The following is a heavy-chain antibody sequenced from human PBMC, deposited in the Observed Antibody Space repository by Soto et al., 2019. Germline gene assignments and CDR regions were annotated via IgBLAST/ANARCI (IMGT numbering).Heavy chain of an antibody. CDR3: ARSITRTVVENPGSYGTDV. J-gene: IGHJ6*02. CDR1: GYTFTGYY. Sequence: ASGKVSCKASGYTFTGYYMHWVRQAPGQGLEWMGWINPNSGGTNYAQKFQGWVTMTRDTSISTAYMELSRLRSDDTAVYYCARSITRTVVENPGSYGTDVWGQGTTVTVYS. D-gene: IGHD3-22*01. CDR2: INPNSGGT. V-gene: IGHV1-2*04.